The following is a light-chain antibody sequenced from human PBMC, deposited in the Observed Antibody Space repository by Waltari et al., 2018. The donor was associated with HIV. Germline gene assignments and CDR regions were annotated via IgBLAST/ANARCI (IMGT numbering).Light chain of an antibody. J-gene: IGLJ1*01. Sequence: DLIQSSSVSVSPGQTVTLTCSGQILDENPGRWFQTRPGQAPVVVIFKDSERPSKIPERFSGSRSGTTVTLTISGARMEDEGDYYCYSASDTRGVFGTGTQVTVL. CDR1: ILDENP. CDR3: YSASDTRGV. CDR2: KDS. V-gene: IGLV3-27*01.